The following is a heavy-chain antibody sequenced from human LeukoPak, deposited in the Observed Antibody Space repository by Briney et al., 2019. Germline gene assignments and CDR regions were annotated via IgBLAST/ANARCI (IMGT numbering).Heavy chain of an antibody. Sequence: GGSLRLSCAASGFTSSSSTMSWVRQAPGKGLEWVSTIGTSNAGTYYADSVKGRFTISRDNPRNTQYLHMTSLRAEDTAIYYCAKHLHLWASFDSWGQGTLVTVSS. D-gene: IGHD5-18*01. CDR1: GFTSSSST. CDR2: IGTSNAGT. CDR3: AKHLHLWASFDS. J-gene: IGHJ4*02. V-gene: IGHV3-23*01.